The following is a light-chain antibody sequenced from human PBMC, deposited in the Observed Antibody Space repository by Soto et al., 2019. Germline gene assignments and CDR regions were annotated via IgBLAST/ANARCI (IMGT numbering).Light chain of an antibody. CDR3: CSYAGDSTPYV. CDR1: SSDVGGHDW. CDR2: EGT. Sequence: QSALTQPPSASGSPGQSVTISCTGTSSDVGGHDWVSWYQLHPGKAPKLIIYEGTKRPSGVSNRFSGSKSGNTASLTISGHQAEDEADDYCCSYAGDSTPYVFGTGTKLTVL. J-gene: IGLJ1*01. V-gene: IGLV2-8*01.